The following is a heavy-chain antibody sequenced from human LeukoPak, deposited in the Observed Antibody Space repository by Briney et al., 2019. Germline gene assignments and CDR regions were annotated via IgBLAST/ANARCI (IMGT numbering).Heavy chain of an antibody. J-gene: IGHJ5*02. D-gene: IGHD2-2*01. CDR1: GYTFTSYD. V-gene: IGHV1-8*03. Sequence: ASVKVSCKASGYTFTSYDINWVRQATGQGLEWMGWMNPNSGNTGYAQKFQGRVTITRNTSISTAYMELSSLRSEDTAVYYCARGAYCSSTSCDGDWFDPWGQGTLVTVSS. CDR2: MNPNSGNT. CDR3: ARGAYCSSTSCDGDWFDP.